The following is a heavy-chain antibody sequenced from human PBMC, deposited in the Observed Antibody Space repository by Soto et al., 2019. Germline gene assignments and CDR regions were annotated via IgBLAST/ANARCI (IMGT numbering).Heavy chain of an antibody. V-gene: IGHV4-34*01. CDR2: INLSGFT. Sequence: QLQLHQSGAGLLKPSETLSLTCDVSGGSFTGYYWSWIRQPPGKGLEWIGEINLSGFTNYNPSLTGRVTISLDTSKSQFSLKLKSLTAADTAFYFCARGHGRFAHWGQGTLVTVSS. J-gene: IGHJ4*02. CDR3: ARGHGRFAH. CDR1: GGSFTGYY.